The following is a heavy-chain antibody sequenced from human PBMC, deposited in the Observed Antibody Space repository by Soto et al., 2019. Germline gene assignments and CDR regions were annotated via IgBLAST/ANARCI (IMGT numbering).Heavy chain of an antibody. CDR1: GFTFSSYW. CDR2: INPTGSVT. J-gene: IGHJ4*02. D-gene: IGHD3-10*01. Sequence: QPGGSLRLSCAASGFTFSSYWVHWVRQAPGEGLVWVSRINPTGSVTIYADSVKGRFTISRDNAKNTVYLQMNSLRGEDTAVYHCGRVKDGNVRIDSWRQGALVTVSS. CDR3: GRVKDGNVRIDS. V-gene: IGHV3-74*01.